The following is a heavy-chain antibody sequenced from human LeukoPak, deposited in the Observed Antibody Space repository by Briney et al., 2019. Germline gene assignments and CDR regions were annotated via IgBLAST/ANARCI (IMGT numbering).Heavy chain of an antibody. Sequence: QPGGSLRLSCAASGFTFSAHSMTWVRQAPGMGLEWVSAISGSGGTTDYADSVKGRFTISRDNSKNTLYLQMNSLRAEDTAVYYCATAAGADFFDYWGQGTLVTVSS. J-gene: IGHJ4*02. CDR2: ISGSGGTT. CDR1: GFTFSAHS. D-gene: IGHD3-3*01. V-gene: IGHV3-23*01. CDR3: ATAAGADFFDY.